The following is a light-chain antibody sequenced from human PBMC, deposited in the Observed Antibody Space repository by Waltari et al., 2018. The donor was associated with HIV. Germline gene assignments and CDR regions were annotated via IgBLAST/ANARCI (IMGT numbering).Light chain of an antibody. V-gene: IGKV1-5*03. CDR1: QNISRW. CDR2: KAS. J-gene: IGKJ2*01. CDR3: QQYDTYPVT. Sequence: DIQMTQSPSTLSPSVGDRVTITCRASQNISRWLAWYQQKPGKAPKLLIYKASDLEGGVPSRFTGSGSGTEFTLSISSLQPDDFASYYCQQYDTYPVTFCQGTKLDIK.